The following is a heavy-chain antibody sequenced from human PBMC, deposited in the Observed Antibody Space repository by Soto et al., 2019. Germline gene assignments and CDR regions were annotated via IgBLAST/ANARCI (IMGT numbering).Heavy chain of an antibody. CDR3: ARARRGYPPDE. CDR1: GFSFSDYY. V-gene: IGHV3-72*01. Sequence: GGSLRLSCAASGFSFSDYYMGWVRQAPGMGLEWVARIKNKLNSYTVEYAASLEGRFTISRDDSKNSVYLQMNSLKTEDTAVYFCARARRGYPPDEWGQGTLVTVSS. J-gene: IGHJ4*02. CDR2: IKNKLNSYTV. D-gene: IGHD3-22*01.